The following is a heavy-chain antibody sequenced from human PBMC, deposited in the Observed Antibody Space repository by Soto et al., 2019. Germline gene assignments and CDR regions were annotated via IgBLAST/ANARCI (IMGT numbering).Heavy chain of an antibody. CDR3: AKLADDSSGYYSPDY. J-gene: IGHJ4*02. D-gene: IGHD3-22*01. Sequence: EVQLVESGGGLVQPGRSLRLSCAASGFTFDDYAMHWVRQAPGKGLEWVSGISWNSGSIGYADSVKGRFTISRDNAKNSLYLQMNSLRAEDTALYYCAKLADDSSGYYSPDYWGQGTLVTVSS. CDR1: GFTFDDYA. CDR2: ISWNSGSI. V-gene: IGHV3-9*01.